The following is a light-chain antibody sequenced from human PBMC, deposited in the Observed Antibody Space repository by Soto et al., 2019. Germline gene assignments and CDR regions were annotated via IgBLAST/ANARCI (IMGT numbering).Light chain of an antibody. CDR1: SSDVGGYNY. J-gene: IGLJ3*02. CDR2: EVR. Sequence: QSALTQPASVSGSPGQSITISCTATSSDVGGYNYVSWYQQQPGKAPKLMIYEVRNRPSGVSNRFSGSKSGNTASLTISGRQAEDEADYYCSSYTSSTYWVFGGGTTLTVL. CDR3: SSYTSSTYWV. V-gene: IGLV2-14*01.